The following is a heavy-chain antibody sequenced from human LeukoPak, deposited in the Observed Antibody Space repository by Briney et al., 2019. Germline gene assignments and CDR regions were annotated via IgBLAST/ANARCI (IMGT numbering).Heavy chain of an antibody. D-gene: IGHD3-22*01. CDR1: GFTFSSYW. CDR2: IKQDGSEK. V-gene: IGHV3-7*01. Sequence: GGSLRLSCAASGFTFSSYWMSWVRQAPGKGLEWVANIKQDGSEKYYVDSVEGRFTISRDNAKNSLYLQMNSLRAEDTAVYYCARDSSYYYDSSGYYDYYYMDVWGKGTTVTVSS. CDR3: ARDSSYYYDSSGYYDYYYMDV. J-gene: IGHJ6*03.